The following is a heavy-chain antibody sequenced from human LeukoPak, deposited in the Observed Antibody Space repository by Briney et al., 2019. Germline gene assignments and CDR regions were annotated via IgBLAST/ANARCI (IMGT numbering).Heavy chain of an antibody. CDR1: GDSVSTNSAA. CDR3: ARETDYPYYYGMDV. Sequence: SRTLSLTSAISGDSVSTNSAAGNWIRQSPSRGREWLGSTYYRSKWYKDNAVSVKSRMSINPDTSKNQFSLQLNSVTPEDTAVYYCARETDYPYYYGMDVWGKGTTVTVSS. D-gene: IGHD3-16*01. CDR2: TYYRSKWYK. V-gene: IGHV6-1*01. J-gene: IGHJ6*04.